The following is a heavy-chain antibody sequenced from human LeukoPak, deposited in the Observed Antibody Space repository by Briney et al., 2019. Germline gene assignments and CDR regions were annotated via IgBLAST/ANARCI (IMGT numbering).Heavy chain of an antibody. CDR2: IYHSGST. V-gene: IGHV4-30-2*01. J-gene: IGHJ3*02. CDR1: GGSISGGGYY. Sequence: SETLSLTCTVSGGSISGGGYYWSWIRQPPGKGLEWIAYIYHSGSTYYNPSLKSRVTILVDRSKNQFSLKLSSVTAADTAVYYCARSTVIGYAFDIWGQGTMVTVSS. D-gene: IGHD2-21*01. CDR3: ARSTVIGYAFDI.